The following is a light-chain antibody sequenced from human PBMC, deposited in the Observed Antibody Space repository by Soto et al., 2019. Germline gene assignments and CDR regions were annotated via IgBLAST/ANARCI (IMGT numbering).Light chain of an antibody. Sequence: DIQMTQSPSTLSASVGDRVTITCRASQSISSCLAWYQKKPGKAPKLLIYKASSLESGVPSRFSGSGSGTEFTLTISSLQPDEFATYYSQQYNSYPYTFGQGTKLEIK. V-gene: IGKV1-5*03. J-gene: IGKJ2*01. CDR3: QQYNSYPYT. CDR1: QSISSC. CDR2: KAS.